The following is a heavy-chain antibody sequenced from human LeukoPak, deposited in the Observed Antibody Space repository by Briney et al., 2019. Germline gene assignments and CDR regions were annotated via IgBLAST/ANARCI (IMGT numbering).Heavy chain of an antibody. V-gene: IGHV3-20*04. CDR2: INWNGGST. CDR1: GFTFDDYG. CDR3: ARAGACGGDCYIDY. J-gene: IGHJ4*02. Sequence: GGSLRLSCAASGFTFDDYGMSWVRQALGKGLEWVSGINWNGGSTGYADSVKGRFTISRDNAKNSLYLQMNSLRAEDTAVYYCARAGACGGDCYIDYWGQGTLVTVSS. D-gene: IGHD2-21*01.